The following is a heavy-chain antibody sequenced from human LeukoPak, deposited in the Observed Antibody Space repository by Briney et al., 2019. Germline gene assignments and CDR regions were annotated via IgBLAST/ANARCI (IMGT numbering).Heavy chain of an antibody. D-gene: IGHD4-17*01. V-gene: IGHV3-30*04. CDR3: ARDSAGYGVDFDY. J-gene: IGHJ4*02. Sequence: PGGSLRLSCAASGFTFSSYAMHWVRQAPGKGLEWVAVISYDGSNKYYADSVKGRFTISRDNSKNTLYLQMNSLRAEDTAVYYCARDSAGYGVDFDYWGQGTLVTVSS. CDR1: GFTFSSYA. CDR2: ISYDGSNK.